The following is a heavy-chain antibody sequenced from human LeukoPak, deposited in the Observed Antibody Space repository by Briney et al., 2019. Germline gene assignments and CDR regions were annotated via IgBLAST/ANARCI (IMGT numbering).Heavy chain of an antibody. Sequence: ASVKVSCKASGYTFTSYGINWVRQAPGQGLEWMGWISAYNGNTNYAQKLQGRVTMTTDTSTSTAYMELRSLRSDDTAVYYCARETIQLWPYYYYYYGMDVWGQGTTVTVSS. D-gene: IGHD5-18*01. V-gene: IGHV1-18*01. J-gene: IGHJ6*02. CDR2: ISAYNGNT. CDR3: ARETIQLWPYYYYYYGMDV. CDR1: GYTFTSYG.